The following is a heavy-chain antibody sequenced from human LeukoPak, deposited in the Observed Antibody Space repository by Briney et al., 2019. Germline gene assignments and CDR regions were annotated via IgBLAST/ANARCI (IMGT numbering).Heavy chain of an antibody. Sequence: GGSLRLSCAASGFPFSSYSMNWVRQAPGKGLEWVSSISSSSSYIYYADSVKGRLTISRDNAKNSLYLQMNSLRAEDTAVYYCARGEDNWNYINWFDPWGQGTLVTVSS. D-gene: IGHD1-7*01. CDR3: ARGEDNWNYINWFDP. CDR1: GFPFSSYS. V-gene: IGHV3-21*01. CDR2: ISSSSSYI. J-gene: IGHJ5*02.